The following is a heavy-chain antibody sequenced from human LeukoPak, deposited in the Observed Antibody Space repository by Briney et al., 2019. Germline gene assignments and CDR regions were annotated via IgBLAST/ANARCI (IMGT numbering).Heavy chain of an antibody. J-gene: IGHJ1*01. CDR3: AVAGQGYFQH. D-gene: IGHD6-19*01. Sequence: GGSLRLSCAASGFTFSGSAMHWVRQASGKGVEWVGRVRSKANSYATAYAASVKGRFTISRDDSKNTAYLQMNSLKTEDTAVYYCAVAGQGYFQHWGQGTLVTVSS. V-gene: IGHV3-73*01. CDR2: VRSKANSYAT. CDR1: GFTFSGSA.